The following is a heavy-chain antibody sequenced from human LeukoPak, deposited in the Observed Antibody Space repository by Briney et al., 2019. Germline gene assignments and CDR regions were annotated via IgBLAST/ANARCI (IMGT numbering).Heavy chain of an antibody. CDR3: ARHGQERAVVTPLYYFDY. V-gene: IGHV4-59*08. CDR2: IYYSGST. Sequence: PSETLSLTCTVSGGSISDSYWGWIRHPPGKGLEWIGYIYYSGSTKYNPSLMSRVTISIDTSKNQFSLKLTSVTAADAAVYYCARHGQERAVVTPLYYFDYWGQGTLVTVSS. D-gene: IGHD5-18*01. J-gene: IGHJ4*02. CDR1: GGSISDSY.